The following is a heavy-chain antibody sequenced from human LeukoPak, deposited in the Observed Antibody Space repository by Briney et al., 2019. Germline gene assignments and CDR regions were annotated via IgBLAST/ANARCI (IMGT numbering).Heavy chain of an antibody. J-gene: IGHJ3*02. V-gene: IGHV3-30*03. CDR1: GFTFSSYG. D-gene: IGHD1-26*01. Sequence: PGGSLRLSCVASGFTFSSYGMHWVRQAPGKGLEWVAVISYDGRNKYYGDSVKGRFTISRDNSKNTLYLQMNSLRAEGTAVYYCASSGRIKGDAFDIWGQGTMVTVSS. CDR2: ISYDGRNK. CDR3: ASSGRIKGDAFDI.